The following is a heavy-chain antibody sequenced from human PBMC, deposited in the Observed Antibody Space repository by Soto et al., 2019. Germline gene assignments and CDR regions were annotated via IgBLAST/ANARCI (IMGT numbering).Heavy chain of an antibody. CDR1: GFTFRSFG. D-gene: IGHD6-13*01. CDR3: AKDVGQQLVLNYGMDV. J-gene: IGHJ6*02. V-gene: IGHV3-30*18. CDR2: VSYDGNHK. Sequence: QVQPVESGGGVIQPGTSLSLSCGSSGFTFRSFGMYWVRQAPGKGLEWVAVVSYDGNHKYYADSVKGRFTVSRDNAKNMLYLQMNSLRGEDTAVYYCAKDVGQQLVLNYGMDVWGQGTTVTVSS.